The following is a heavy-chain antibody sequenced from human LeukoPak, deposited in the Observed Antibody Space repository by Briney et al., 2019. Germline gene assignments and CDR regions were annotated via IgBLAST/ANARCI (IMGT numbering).Heavy chain of an antibody. D-gene: IGHD3-22*01. CDR2: INADNGQT. CDR1: HYTSPTYG. Sequence: ASVKVSCKASHYTSPTYGITWVRQAPGQGLEWMGWINADNGQTNYAQNFQDRVTMTTDTSTSTVYMDLRSLRTDDTAVYYCICYYDSSDYFYWGQGTVVTVSS. J-gene: IGHJ4*02. CDR3: ICYYDSSDYFY. V-gene: IGHV1-18*01.